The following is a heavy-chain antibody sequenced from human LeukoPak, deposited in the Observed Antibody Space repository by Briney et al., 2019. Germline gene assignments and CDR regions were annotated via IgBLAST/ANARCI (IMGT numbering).Heavy chain of an antibody. CDR2: ISGSGGST. Sequence: PGGSLRLTCAASGFTFSSYAMSWVRQAPGKGLEWVSGISGSGGSTYYADSVKGRFTISRDNSKNTLYLQMNSLRAEDTAVYYCAKDVYRGSGYYFYFDYWGQGTLVTVSS. CDR3: AKDVYRGSGYYFYFDY. J-gene: IGHJ4*02. CDR1: GFTFSSYA. D-gene: IGHD3-22*01. V-gene: IGHV3-23*01.